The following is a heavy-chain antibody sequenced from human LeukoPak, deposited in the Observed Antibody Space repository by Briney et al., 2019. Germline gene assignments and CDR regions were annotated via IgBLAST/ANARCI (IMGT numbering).Heavy chain of an antibody. CDR1: GFTFSSYG. Sequence: GGSLRLSCAASGFTFSSYGMHWVRQAPGKGLEWVAVISYDGSNKYYADSVKGRFTISRDNSKNTLYLQMNSLRAEDTAVYYCARGLIRFYYFDYWGQGTLVTVSS. D-gene: IGHD3-16*01. J-gene: IGHJ4*02. CDR2: ISYDGSNK. V-gene: IGHV3-30*03. CDR3: ARGLIRFYYFDY.